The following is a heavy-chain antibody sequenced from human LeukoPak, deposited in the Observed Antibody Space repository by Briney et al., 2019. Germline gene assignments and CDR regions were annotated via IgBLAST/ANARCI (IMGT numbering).Heavy chain of an antibody. V-gene: IGHV3-23*01. CDR2: ISGSDGST. Sequence: PGGSLRLSCAASGFTFASYAMSWVRQAPGKGLEWVSVISGSDGSTYYADSVKGRFTISRDNSKNTLYLQMNSLRAEDTAVYYCAKSPMPYYYDSSGYSYSDYWGQGTLVTVSS. CDR1: GFTFASYA. CDR3: AKSPMPYYYDSSGYSYSDY. J-gene: IGHJ4*02. D-gene: IGHD3-22*01.